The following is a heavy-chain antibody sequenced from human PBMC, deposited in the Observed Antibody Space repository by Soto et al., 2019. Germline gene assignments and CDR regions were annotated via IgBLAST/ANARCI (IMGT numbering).Heavy chain of an antibody. Sequence: GASVKVSCKASGGTFRDFAFSWVRQAPGQGLEWMGWINPNSGGTNYAQKFQGWVTMTRDTSISTAYMELSRLRSDDTAVYYCARSRYSSSWWDTYYYYGMDVWGQGTTVTVSS. CDR1: GGTFRDFA. CDR3: ARSRYSSSWWDTYYYYGMDV. V-gene: IGHV1-2*04. D-gene: IGHD6-13*01. CDR2: INPNSGGT. J-gene: IGHJ6*02.